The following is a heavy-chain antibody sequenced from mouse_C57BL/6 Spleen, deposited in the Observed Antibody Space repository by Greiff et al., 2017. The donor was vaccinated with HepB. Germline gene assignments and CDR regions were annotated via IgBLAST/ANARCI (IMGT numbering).Heavy chain of an antibody. V-gene: IGHV1-52*01. CDR2: IDPSDSET. CDR3: ARLGDYGSGHFDY. J-gene: IGHJ2*01. Sequence: QVQLQQPGAELVRPGSSVKLSCKASGYTFTSYWMHWVKQRPIQGLEWIGNIDPSDSETHYNQKFKDKATLTVDKSSSTAYMQLSILTSEDSAVYYCARLGDYGSGHFDYWGQGTTLTVSS. CDR1: GYTFTSYW. D-gene: IGHD2-4*01.